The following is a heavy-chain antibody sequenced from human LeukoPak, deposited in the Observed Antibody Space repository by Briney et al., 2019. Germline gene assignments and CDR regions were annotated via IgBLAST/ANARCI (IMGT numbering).Heavy chain of an antibody. CDR1: GFTFSSYA. CDR3: ARDIETGTLDY. D-gene: IGHD1-7*01. J-gene: IGHJ4*02. V-gene: IGHV3-30-3*01. CDR2: ISYDGSNK. Sequence: GGSLRLSCAASGFTFSSYAMHWVRQAPGKGLEWVAVISYDGSNKYYADSVKGRFTISRDNSKNTLYLQMNGLRAGDTAVYYCARDIETGTLDYWGQGTLVTVSS.